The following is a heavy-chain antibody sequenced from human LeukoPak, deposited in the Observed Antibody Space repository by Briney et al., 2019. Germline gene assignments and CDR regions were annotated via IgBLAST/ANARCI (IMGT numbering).Heavy chain of an antibody. J-gene: IGHJ4*02. D-gene: IGHD6-19*01. CDR2: IYYSGST. V-gene: IGHV4-59*01. Sequence: PETLSLTCTVSGGSISSYYWSWIRQPPGKGLEWIGYIYYSGSTNYNPSLKSRVTISVDTSKNQFSLKLSSVTAADTAVYYCARASGSSGWYRVDYWGQGTLVTVSS. CDR1: GGSISSYY. CDR3: ARASGSSGWYRVDY.